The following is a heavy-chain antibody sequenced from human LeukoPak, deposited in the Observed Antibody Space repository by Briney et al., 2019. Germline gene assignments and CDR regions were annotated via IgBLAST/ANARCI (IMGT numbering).Heavy chain of an antibody. CDR2: ISAYNGNT. CDR1: GYTLTSYG. CDR3: AISQIVVVTEGAFDI. D-gene: IGHD2-21*02. V-gene: IGHV1-18*01. J-gene: IGHJ3*02. Sequence: ASVKVSCKASGYTLTSYGISWVRQAPGQGLEWMGWISAYNGNTNYAQKLQGRVTMTTDTSTSTAYMELRSLRSDDTAVYYCAISQIVVVTEGAFDIWGQGTMVTVSS.